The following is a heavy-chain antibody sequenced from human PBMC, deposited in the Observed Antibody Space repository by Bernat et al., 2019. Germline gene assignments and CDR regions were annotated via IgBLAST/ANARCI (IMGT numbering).Heavy chain of an antibody. Sequence: EVQLVESGGGLVKPGRSLRLSCTASGFTFGDYAMSWFRQAPGKGLEWVGFIRSKAYGGTTEYAASVKGRFTISRDDSKSIAYLQMNSLKTEDTGVYYCKCGSSPGNYYGMDVWGQGTLVTVSS. D-gene: IGHD2-15*01. J-gene: IGHJ6*02. CDR2: IRSKAYGGTT. CDR3: KCGSSPGNYYGMDV. CDR1: GFTFGDYA. V-gene: IGHV3-49*05.